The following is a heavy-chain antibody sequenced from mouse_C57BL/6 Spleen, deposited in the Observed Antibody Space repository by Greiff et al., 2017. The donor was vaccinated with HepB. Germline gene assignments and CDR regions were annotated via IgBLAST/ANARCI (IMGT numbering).Heavy chain of an antibody. J-gene: IGHJ3*01. V-gene: IGHV1-53*01. CDR2: INPSNGGT. CDR1: GYTFTSYW. CDR3: AREGSSFAY. Sequence: QVQLQQPGTELVKPGASVKLSCKASGYTFTSYWMHWVKQRPGQGLEWIGNINPSNGGTNYNEKFKSKATLTVDKSSSTAYMQRRCLTSEDSAVNDGAREGSSFAYWGQGTLVTVSA. D-gene: IGHD6-1*01.